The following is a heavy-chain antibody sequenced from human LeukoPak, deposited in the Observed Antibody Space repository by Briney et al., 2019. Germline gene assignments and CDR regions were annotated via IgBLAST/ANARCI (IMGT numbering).Heavy chain of an antibody. CDR1: GDSMTNYY. V-gene: IGHV4-4*07. D-gene: IGHD1-1*01. J-gene: IGHJ4*02. CDR3: ARAGGNVAWYGTIDS. Sequence: KPSETLSLTCAVSGDSMTNYYWSWIRQPAGQGLEWIGHIYVSGRTNYNPSFRSRVSMSIDTSKKQFSLNLTSVSAADTAVYYCARAGGNVAWYGTIDSWGQGTLVTVSS. CDR2: IYVSGRT.